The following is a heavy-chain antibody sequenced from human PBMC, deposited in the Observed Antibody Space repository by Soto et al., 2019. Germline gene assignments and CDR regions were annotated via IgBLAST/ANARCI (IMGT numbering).Heavy chain of an antibody. CDR3: VRLIGNSWLDF. V-gene: IGHV4-59*12. CDR1: GGSISHYY. CDR2: VYHSGAT. J-gene: IGHJ5*01. D-gene: IGHD1-26*01. Sequence: SETLSLTCTVSGGSISHYYWSWIRQPPGKGPEWIGYVYHSGATNYNPSLESRITINPDTSKNQFSLHLNSVTPEDTAVYYCVRLIGNSWLDFWGQGTLVTVSS.